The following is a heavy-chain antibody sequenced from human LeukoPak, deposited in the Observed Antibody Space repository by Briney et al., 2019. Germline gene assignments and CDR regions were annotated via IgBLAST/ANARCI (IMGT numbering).Heavy chain of an antibody. J-gene: IGHJ4*02. CDR3: ARFPASSSWYKGELFDY. V-gene: IGHV1-46*01. CDR2: INPSGGST. Sequence: ASVKVSCKASGGTFTSYYMHWVRQAPGQGLEWMGIINPSGGSTSYAQKFQGRVTMTRDTSTSTVYMELSSLRSEDTAVYYCARFPASSSWYKGELFDYWGQGTLVTVSS. D-gene: IGHD6-13*01. CDR1: GGTFTSYY.